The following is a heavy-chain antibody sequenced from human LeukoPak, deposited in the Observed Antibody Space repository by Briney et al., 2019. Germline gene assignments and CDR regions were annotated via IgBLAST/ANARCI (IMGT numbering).Heavy chain of an antibody. J-gene: IGHJ4*02. V-gene: IGHV3-53*01. CDR3: ARDGAAQQLVHYFDY. CDR1: GFTVSTNY. CDR2: IYSDGNT. Sequence: PGGSLTLSCAASGFTVSTNYMSWVRQAPGKGLEWVSLIYSDGNTYYADSVKGRFTISRDNSKNTLYHQMNSLRAEDTAVYYCARDGAAQQLVHYFDYWGQGTLVTVSS. D-gene: IGHD6-13*01.